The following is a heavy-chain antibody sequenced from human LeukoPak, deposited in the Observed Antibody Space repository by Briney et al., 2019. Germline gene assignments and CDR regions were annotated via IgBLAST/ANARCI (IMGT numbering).Heavy chain of an antibody. CDR3: AKGEGSNYGSFDY. V-gene: IGHV3-30*18. Sequence: GGSLRLSCAASGFTFSSYGMHWVRQAPGKGLEWVAVISYDGSNKYYADSVKGRFTISRDNSKNTLYLQMNSLRAEDTAVYYCAKGEGSNYGSFDYWGQGTLVTVSS. D-gene: IGHD5-24*01. CDR1: GFTFSSYG. CDR2: ISYDGSNK. J-gene: IGHJ4*02.